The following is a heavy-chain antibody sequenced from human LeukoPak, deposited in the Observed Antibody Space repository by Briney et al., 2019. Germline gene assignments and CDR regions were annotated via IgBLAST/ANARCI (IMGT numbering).Heavy chain of an antibody. CDR2: IYYSGST. CDR3: ARESAYCGSTSCYSPY. CDR1: GGSISSGDYY. V-gene: IGHV4-30-4*01. D-gene: IGHD2-2*01. J-gene: IGHJ4*02. Sequence: PSETLSLTCTVSGGSISSGDYYWSWIRQPPGKGLEWIGYIYYSGSTYYNPSLKSRVTISVDTSKNQFSLKLSSVTAADTAVYYCARESAYCGSTSCYSPYWGQGTLVTVSS.